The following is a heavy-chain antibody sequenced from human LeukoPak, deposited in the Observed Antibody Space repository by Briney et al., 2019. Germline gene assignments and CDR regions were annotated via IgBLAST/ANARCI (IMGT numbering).Heavy chain of an antibody. D-gene: IGHD5-18*01. CDR1: GGSFSGYY. CDR2: INHSGST. CDR3: ARGAGYGLFYYYMDV. V-gene: IGHV4-34*01. Sequence: PSETLSLTCAVYGGSFSGYYWSWTRQPPGKGLEWIGEINHSGSTNYNPSLKSRVTISVDTSKNQFSLKLSSVTAADTAVYYCARGAGYGLFYYYMDVWGKGTTVTVSS. J-gene: IGHJ6*03.